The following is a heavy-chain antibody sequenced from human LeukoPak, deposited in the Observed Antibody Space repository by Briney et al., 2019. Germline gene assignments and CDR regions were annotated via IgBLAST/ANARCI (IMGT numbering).Heavy chain of an antibody. CDR3: ARVSSWFYYYYYYMDV. V-gene: IGHV4-34*01. Sequence: SETLSLTCAVYGGSFSGYYWSWIRQPPGKGLEWIGEINHSGSTNYNPSLKSRVTISVDTSKNQFPLKLSSVTAADTAVYYCARVSSWFYYYYYYMDVWGKGTTVTVSS. CDR2: INHSGST. J-gene: IGHJ6*03. D-gene: IGHD6-13*01. CDR1: GGSFSGYY.